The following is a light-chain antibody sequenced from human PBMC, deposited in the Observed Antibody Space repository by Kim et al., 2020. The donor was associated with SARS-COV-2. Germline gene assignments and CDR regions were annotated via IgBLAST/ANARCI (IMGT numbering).Light chain of an antibody. CDR2: QDS. CDR1: KLGDKY. V-gene: IGLV3-1*01. Sequence: VSPVQTASITCSGDKLGDKYACWYKQKPGQTPVLVIYQDSRRPSGIPERFSGSNSGNTATLTISGTQALDEADYYCQAWDSSTDVVFGGGTQLTVL. J-gene: IGLJ2*01. CDR3: QAWDSSTDVV.